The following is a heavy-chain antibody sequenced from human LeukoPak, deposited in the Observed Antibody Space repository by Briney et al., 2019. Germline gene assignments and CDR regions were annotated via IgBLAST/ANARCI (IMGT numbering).Heavy chain of an antibody. J-gene: IGHJ4*02. CDR3: AKDSRGYSYGYTLDY. CDR1: GFTVSNNY. Sequence: QPGGSLRLSCAASGFTVSNNYMSWVRQAPGKGLEWVAVISYDGSNKYYADSVKGRFTISRDNSKNTLYLQMNSLRAEDTAVYYCAKDSRGYSYGYTLDYWGQGTLVTVSS. D-gene: IGHD5-18*01. CDR2: ISYDGSNK. V-gene: IGHV3-30*18.